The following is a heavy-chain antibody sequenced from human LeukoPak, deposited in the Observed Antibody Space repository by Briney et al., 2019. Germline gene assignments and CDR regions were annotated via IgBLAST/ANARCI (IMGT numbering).Heavy chain of an antibody. CDR1: GDSISSSSSY. D-gene: IGHD5-12*01. CDR2: IYYSGST. V-gene: IGHV4-39*01. Sequence: PSETLSLTCTVSGDSISSSSSYWGWIRQPPGEGLEWIGSIYYSGSTYYNTSLKSRVTISVDTSKNQFSLRLNSVTAADTAVYYCARVGRGYSGYDLVDYWGQGTLVTVSS. CDR3: ARVGRGYSGYDLVDY. J-gene: IGHJ4*02.